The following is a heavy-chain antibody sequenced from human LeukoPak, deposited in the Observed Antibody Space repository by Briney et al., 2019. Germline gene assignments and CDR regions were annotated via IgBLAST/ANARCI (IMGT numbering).Heavy chain of an antibody. J-gene: IGHJ4*02. CDR1: GYTFTSYG. CDR2: MNPNSGNT. CDR3: ARVMVGATDFDY. V-gene: IGHV1-8*01. Sequence: ASVKVSCKASGYTFTSYGINWVRQATGQGLEWMGWMNPNSGNTGYAQKFQGRVTMTRNTSISTAYMELSSLRSEDTAVYYCARVMVGATDFDYWGQGTLVTVSS. D-gene: IGHD1-26*01.